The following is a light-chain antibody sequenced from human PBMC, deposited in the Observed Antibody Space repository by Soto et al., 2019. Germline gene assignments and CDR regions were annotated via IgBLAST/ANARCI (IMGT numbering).Light chain of an antibody. CDR2: EVS. J-gene: IGLJ3*02. CDR1: SSDVGGYNY. CDR3: SSYTSSSRWV. V-gene: IGLV2-14*01. Sequence: QSALTQPASVSGSPGQSITISCTGTSSDVGGYNYVSWYQQHPGKAPKLMIYEVSNRPSGVSNRFSGSKSGNTASLTISGLQAEDEADYYCSSYTSSSRWVFGGVTKVTVL.